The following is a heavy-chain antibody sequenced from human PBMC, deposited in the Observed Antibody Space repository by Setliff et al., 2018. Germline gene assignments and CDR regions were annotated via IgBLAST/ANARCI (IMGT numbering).Heavy chain of an antibody. D-gene: IGHD6-19*01. V-gene: IGHV4-34*01. CDR2: INHSGST. CDR3: ARAPVGDRNGLFDS. CDR1: GGSFSGYY. J-gene: IGHJ4*02. Sequence: ETLSLTCAVYGGSFSGYYWSWIRQPPGKGLEWIGEINHSGSTYYNPSLKSRVTMSVDTSKNHFSLELTSVTAADTAVYYCARAPVGDRNGLFDSWGQGTLVTVSS.